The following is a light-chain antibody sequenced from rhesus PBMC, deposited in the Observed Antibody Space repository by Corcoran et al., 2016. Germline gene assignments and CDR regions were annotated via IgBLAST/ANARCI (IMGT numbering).Light chain of an antibody. V-gene: IGKV1-74*01. CDR2: KAS. J-gene: IGKJ2*01. CDR3: QHGYGSPYS. Sequence: DIQMTQSPSSLSASVGDRVTITCRASENVNNYLNWYQQKPGKAPKLLIYKASTLQSGVPSRFSGSGSGQDSTFTISSLLPEDVATYYCQHGYGSPYSFGQGTKVEIK. CDR1: ENVNNY.